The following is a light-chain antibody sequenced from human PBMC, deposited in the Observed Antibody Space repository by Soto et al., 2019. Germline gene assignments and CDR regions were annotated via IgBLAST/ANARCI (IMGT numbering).Light chain of an antibody. CDR3: SSSAGTTTPVV. J-gene: IGLJ7*01. V-gene: IGLV2-23*01. CDR1: SSDVGIYNL. CDR2: EDN. Sequence: QSALTQPASVSGSPGQSITISCTGTSSDVGIYNLVSGYQQHPGKAPKLMVYEDNKRPSGVSHRFSGSKSGNTASLTISGLQAEDEADYYCSSSAGTTTPVVFGGGTQLTVL.